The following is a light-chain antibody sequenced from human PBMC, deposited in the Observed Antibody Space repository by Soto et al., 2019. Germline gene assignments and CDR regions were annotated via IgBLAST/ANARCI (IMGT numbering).Light chain of an antibody. CDR3: LQDYNYPLT. Sequence: EIVITQSPATLSVSPGERANLSCRATQSVSSRLAWYQQKPGQAPRILIYGASTRATGVPARFSGSGSGTDFTLTISSLQPEDFATYYCLQDYNYPLTFGGGTKVDI. CDR1: QSVSSR. J-gene: IGKJ4*01. CDR2: GAS. V-gene: IGKV3-15*01.